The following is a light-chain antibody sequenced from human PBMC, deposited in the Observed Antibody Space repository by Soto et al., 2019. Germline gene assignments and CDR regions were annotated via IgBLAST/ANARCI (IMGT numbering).Light chain of an antibody. V-gene: IGKV1-5*03. J-gene: IGKJ1*01. CDR2: KAS. CDR1: QSISSW. Sequence: DMQMTQSPSTLSASVGDRVTITCRASQSISSWLAWYQQKPGKAPKLLIYKASSLESGVPSRFSGSGSGTEFTLTISSLQPDDFATYYCQQYNSYSFTWTFGQGTKVDIK. CDR3: QQYNSYSFTWT.